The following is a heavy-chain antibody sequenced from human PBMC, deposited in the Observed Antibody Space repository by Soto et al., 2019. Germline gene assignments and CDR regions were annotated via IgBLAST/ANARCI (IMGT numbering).Heavy chain of an antibody. CDR3: SYCSGTGCYADYFYYMDV. V-gene: IGHV3-15*01. CDR2: IKSKAAGGTA. Sequence: EVQLVESGGGLVKPGGSLRLSCAASGFTFNNAWMTWVRQAPGKGLEWVGRIKSKAAGGTADYAAPVKCRFTSSRDDSKTTLDLQMNSLKTEDTAVYFCSYCSGTGCYADYFYYMDVWGKGTTVTVSS. CDR1: GFTFNNAW. D-gene: IGHD2-2*01. J-gene: IGHJ6*03.